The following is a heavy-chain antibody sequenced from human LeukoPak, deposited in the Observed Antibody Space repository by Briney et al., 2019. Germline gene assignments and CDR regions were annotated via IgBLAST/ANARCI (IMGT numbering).Heavy chain of an antibody. D-gene: IGHD3-10*01. Sequence: ASVKVSCKASGYTFTGYYMHWVRRAPGQGLEWRGWINPNSGGTNYAQKFQGRVTMTRDTSISTAYMELSRLRSDDTAVYYCARVPLWLIPHNWFDPWGQGTLVTVSS. CDR1: GYTFTGYY. CDR3: ARVPLWLIPHNWFDP. V-gene: IGHV1-2*02. J-gene: IGHJ5*02. CDR2: INPNSGGT.